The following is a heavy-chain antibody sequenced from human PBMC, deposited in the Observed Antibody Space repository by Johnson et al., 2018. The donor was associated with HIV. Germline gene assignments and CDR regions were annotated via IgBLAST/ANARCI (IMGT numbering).Heavy chain of an antibody. Sequence: SGGGLVQPGGSLSLSCAGSGFPFSRFVMTWVRQAPGKGLEWVSAITIDGDDTNYAESLKGRISISSDNSKNTLYLQMNSLRAEDTAVYYCAKGGAVAGTRDAFDIWGQGTMVTVSS. D-gene: IGHD6-19*01. CDR3: AKGGAVAGTRDAFDI. J-gene: IGHJ3*02. CDR2: ITIDGDDT. V-gene: IGHV3-23*01. CDR1: GFPFSRFV.